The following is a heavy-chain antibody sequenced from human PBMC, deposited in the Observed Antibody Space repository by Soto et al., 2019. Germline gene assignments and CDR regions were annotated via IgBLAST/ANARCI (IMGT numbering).Heavy chain of an antibody. Sequence: PSHTLSLTCAISGDSVSSNSAALNWIRQSPSRGLEWLGRTYYRSKWYNDYAVSVKSRITINPDTSKNQFSLQLNSVTPEDTAVYYCARDGPSPIRSSWYNWFDPWGQGTLVTVSS. V-gene: IGHV6-1*01. CDR2: TYYRSKWYN. J-gene: IGHJ5*02. CDR1: GDSVSSNSAA. D-gene: IGHD6-13*01. CDR3: ARDGPSPIRSSWYNWFDP.